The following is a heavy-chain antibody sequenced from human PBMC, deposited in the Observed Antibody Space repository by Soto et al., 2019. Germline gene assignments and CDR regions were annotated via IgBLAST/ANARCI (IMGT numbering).Heavy chain of an antibody. Sequence: GGSLRLSCVASGFTFSIYAMSWFRQAPGRGLECVSSIDGSGAGTYYSDSVRGRFTISRDNSKNTLDLQMDSLRAEDTAVYYCAKGDILTGSGQGWDYWCQGTLVTVSS. CDR3: AKGDILTGSGQGWDY. CDR2: IDGSGAGT. J-gene: IGHJ4*02. CDR1: GFTFSIYA. D-gene: IGHD3-9*01. V-gene: IGHV3-23*01.